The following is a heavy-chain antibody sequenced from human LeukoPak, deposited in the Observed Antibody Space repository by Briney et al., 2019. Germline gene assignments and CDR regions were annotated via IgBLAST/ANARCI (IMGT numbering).Heavy chain of an antibody. J-gene: IGHJ6*03. CDR1: GFTFSSYS. Sequence: GGSLRLSCAASGFTFSSYSMNWVRQAPGKGLEWVSSISSSSTYIYYADSVKGRFTISRDNAKNSLYLQMNSLRADDTAVYYCARDHRYCSGGSCYWESYYYYYMDAWGKGTTVTVSS. CDR3: ARDHRYCSGGSCYWESYYYYYMDA. CDR2: ISSSSTYI. D-gene: IGHD2-15*01. V-gene: IGHV3-21*01.